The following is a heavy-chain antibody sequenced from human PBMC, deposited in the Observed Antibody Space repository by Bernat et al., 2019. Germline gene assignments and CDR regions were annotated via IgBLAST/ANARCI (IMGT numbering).Heavy chain of an antibody. Sequence: EVQLVESGGGLLTPGRSLRLSCTASGFTFGDYAMSCFRQAPGRGLEWVGFIRSKAYGGIREYGAYVKGRVTISRDDSKSIAYLQMNSLKTEDTAVYYCTRVGDTDASGVTDWDRLGGHDYWGQGTLVTVSS. CDR3: TRVGDTDASGVTDWDRLGGHDY. CDR2: IRSKAYGGIR. CDR1: GFTFGDYA. V-gene: IGHV3-49*05. J-gene: IGHJ4*02. D-gene: IGHD1-26*01.